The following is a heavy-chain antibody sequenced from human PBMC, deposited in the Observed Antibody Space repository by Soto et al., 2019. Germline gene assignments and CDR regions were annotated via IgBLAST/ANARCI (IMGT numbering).Heavy chain of an antibody. CDR1: GGTFGNFV. J-gene: IGHJ4*02. D-gene: IGHD3-22*01. V-gene: IGHV1-69*01. CDR2: ITPVFGTP. Sequence: QVVQSGAEVRRPGSSVKVSCKASGGTFGNFVINWVRQAPGKGLEWMGGITPVFGTPHYAQRFQGRVTITAEESTETVYMEMRGLRVGDTAVYYCAREPTVDTSGYFYYVAFWGQGTLVSVSA. CDR3: AREPTVDTSGYFYYVAF.